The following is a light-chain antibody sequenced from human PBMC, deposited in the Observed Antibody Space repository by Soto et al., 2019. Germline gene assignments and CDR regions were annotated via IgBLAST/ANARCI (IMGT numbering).Light chain of an antibody. CDR3: SSYAGSNNLGVV. Sequence: QSALTQPPSASGSPGQSVTISYTGTSSDVGGYNYVSWYQQHPGKAPKLMIYEVSKRPSGVPDRFSGSKSGNTASLTVSGLQAEDEADYYCSSYAGSNNLGVVFGGGTKVTVL. CDR2: EVS. V-gene: IGLV2-8*01. J-gene: IGLJ2*01. CDR1: SSDVGGYNY.